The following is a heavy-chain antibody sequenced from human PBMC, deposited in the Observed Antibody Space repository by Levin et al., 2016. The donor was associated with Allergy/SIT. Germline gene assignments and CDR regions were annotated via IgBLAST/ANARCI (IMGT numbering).Heavy chain of an antibody. D-gene: IGHD3-9*01. CDR3: ARPDILTGYYPFDY. CDR1: GGSISSYY. V-gene: IGHV4-4*07. CDR2: IYTSGST. Sequence: SETLSLTCTVSGGSISSYYWSWIRQPAGKGLEWIGRIYTSGSTNYNPSLKSRVTMSVDTSKNQFSLKLSSVTAADTAVYYCARPDILTGYYPFDYWGQGTQVTVSS. J-gene: IGHJ4*02.